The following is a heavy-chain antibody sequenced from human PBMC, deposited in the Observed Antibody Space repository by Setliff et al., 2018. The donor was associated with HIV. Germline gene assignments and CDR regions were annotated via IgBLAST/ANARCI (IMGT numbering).Heavy chain of an antibody. D-gene: IGHD6-13*01. CDR2: VSHSGRT. J-gene: IGHJ3*02. Sequence: PSETLSLTCTVSGYPININYYWGWIRQPPGKGLEWLGSVSHSGRTYYNTSLKSRLTISVDTSKNQFSLKLNSVTAADTAVYYCAKQLLVAAAGKRDIWGQGTMVTVSS. CDR3: AKQLLVAAAGKRDI. V-gene: IGHV4-38-2*02. CDR1: GYPININYY.